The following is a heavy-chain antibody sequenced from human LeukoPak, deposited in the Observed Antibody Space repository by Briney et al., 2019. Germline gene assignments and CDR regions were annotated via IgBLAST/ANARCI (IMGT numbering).Heavy chain of an antibody. J-gene: IGHJ4*02. D-gene: IGHD6-13*01. Sequence: PGGSLRLSCAASGSTFSNYPMHWVRQAPGKGLEWIGSIYYSGSTYYNPSLKSRVTISVDTSKNQFSLRLSSVTAADTAVYYCASSSTWNLFDYWGQGTLVTVSS. CDR1: GSTFSNYP. V-gene: IGHV4-59*05. CDR3: ASSSTWNLFDY. CDR2: IYYSGST.